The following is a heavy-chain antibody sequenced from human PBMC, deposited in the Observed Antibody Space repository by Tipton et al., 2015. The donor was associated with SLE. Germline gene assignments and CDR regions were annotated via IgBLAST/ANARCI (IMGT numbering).Heavy chain of an antibody. D-gene: IGHD3-16*01. CDR1: GGSFSGYY. J-gene: IGHJ4*02. CDR3: VRVMITFGGPYYFDY. CDR2: INHSGST. Sequence: GLVKPSETLSLTCAVYGGSFSGYYWSWIRQPPGKGLEWIGEINHSGSTNYNPSLKSRVAISVGTSKNQFSLKLSSVTAADTAVYYCVRVMITFGGPYYFDYWGQGTLVTVSS. V-gene: IGHV4-34*01.